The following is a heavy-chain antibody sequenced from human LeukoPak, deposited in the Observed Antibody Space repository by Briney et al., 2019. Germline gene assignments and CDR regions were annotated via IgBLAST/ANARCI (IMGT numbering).Heavy chain of an antibody. D-gene: IGHD3-22*01. CDR2: IYSGGTT. CDR3: ARERGLAYYYDSSGTAFDY. V-gene: IGHV3-53*01. J-gene: IGHJ4*02. CDR1: GFTVSTNC. Sequence: SGGSLRLSCAASGFTVSTNCMTWVRQAPGKGLEWVSTIYSGGTTYYADSVKGRFTISRDNAKNSLYLQMNSLRAEDTAVYYCARERGLAYYYDSSGTAFDYWGQGTLVTVSS.